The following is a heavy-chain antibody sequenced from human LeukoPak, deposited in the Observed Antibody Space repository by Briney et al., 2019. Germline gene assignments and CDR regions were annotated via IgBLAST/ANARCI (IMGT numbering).Heavy chain of an antibody. CDR2: IYYSGST. CDR3: AREVVAAPGTVDY. D-gene: IGHD6-13*01. CDR1: GGSLSSYY. V-gene: IGHV4-59*01. Sequence: PSETLSLTCTVSGGSLSSYYWSWLRQPPGEGLEWIGYIYYSGSTNYNPSLKSRVTISVDTSKNQFSLKLTSVTAADTAVYYCAREVVAAPGTVDYWGQGTLVTVSS. J-gene: IGHJ4*02.